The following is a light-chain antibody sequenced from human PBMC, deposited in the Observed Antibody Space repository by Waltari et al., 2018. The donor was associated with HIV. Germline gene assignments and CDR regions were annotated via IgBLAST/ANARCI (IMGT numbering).Light chain of an antibody. V-gene: IGKV3-20*01. Sequence: EIVLTQSPGTLSLSPGERATLSCRASQSVSSSYLAWYQQKPGQAPRFLIDGASSRGAGIPDRFSGSGSGTDFTLTISRLEPEDFAVYYCQQYGSSPITFGQGTRLEIK. CDR2: GAS. J-gene: IGKJ5*01. CDR3: QQYGSSPIT. CDR1: QSVSSSY.